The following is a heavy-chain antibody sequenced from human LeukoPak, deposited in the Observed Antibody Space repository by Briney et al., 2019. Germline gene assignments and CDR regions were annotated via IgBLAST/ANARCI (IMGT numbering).Heavy chain of an antibody. Sequence: GGSLRLSCAASGFTFSSYAMHWVRQAPGKGLEWVAVISYDGSNKYYADSVKGRFTISRDNSKNTLYLQMNSLRAEDTAVYYCARDPVAARGYYFDYWGQGTLVTVSS. J-gene: IGHJ4*02. D-gene: IGHD6-6*01. CDR3: ARDPVAARGYYFDY. CDR2: ISYDGSNK. V-gene: IGHV3-30-3*01. CDR1: GFTFSSYA.